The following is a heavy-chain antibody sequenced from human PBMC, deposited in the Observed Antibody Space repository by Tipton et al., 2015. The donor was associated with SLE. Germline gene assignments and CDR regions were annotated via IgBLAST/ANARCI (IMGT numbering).Heavy chain of an antibody. D-gene: IGHD4-17*01. CDR3: ANPQYDYGDPPNY. J-gene: IGHJ4*02. V-gene: IGHV3-30*02. CDR1: GFTFSSYG. CDR2: IRYDGSNK. Sequence: SLRLSCAASGFTFSSYGMHWVRQAPGKGLEWVAFIRYDGSNKYYADYVKGRFTISRDNSKNTLYLQMNSLRAEDTAVYYCANPQYDYGDPPNYWGQGTLVTVSS.